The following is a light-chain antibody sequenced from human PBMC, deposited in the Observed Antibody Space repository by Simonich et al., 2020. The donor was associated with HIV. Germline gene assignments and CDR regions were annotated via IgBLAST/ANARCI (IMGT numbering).Light chain of an antibody. CDR3: MQGINLPLT. Sequence: DIVMTQTPLSLSVTPGQPASISCKSSQSLLHSDGKTYLYWYLQKPGQSPQLLIYEVSSRLSGVPDRFSGSGSGTDFTLKISRVEAEDVGVYYCMQGINLPLTFGGGTKVEIK. CDR2: EVS. CDR1: QSLLHSDGKTY. V-gene: IGKV2-29*02. J-gene: IGKJ4*01.